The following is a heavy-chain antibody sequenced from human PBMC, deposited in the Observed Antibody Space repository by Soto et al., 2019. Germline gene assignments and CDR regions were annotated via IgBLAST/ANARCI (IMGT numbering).Heavy chain of an antibody. D-gene: IGHD3-9*01. Sequence: QVQLQESGPGLVRPSETLSLTCTVSSDSISGIYWTWIRQPAGKGLEWIGRIYSRGETNYNPSLTGRVIMSLDTSKNQFSLKLTSVTAADTAVYYCARASQCKSYFDCFAWLDYWGQGNLATFSS. CDR3: ARASQCKSYFDCFAWLDY. CDR1: SDSISGIY. V-gene: IGHV4-4*07. CDR2: IYSRGET. J-gene: IGHJ4*02.